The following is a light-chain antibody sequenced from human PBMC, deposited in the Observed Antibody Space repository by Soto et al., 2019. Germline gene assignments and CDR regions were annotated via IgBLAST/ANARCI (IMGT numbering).Light chain of an antibody. V-gene: IGLV1-47*02. Sequence: QSVLSQPPSASGTPGQRVTISCSGSSSNIGINFVYWYQQLPGTAPKLLIYSNNQRPSGVPDRFTGSRSGTSASLAIRGLQSEDVAEYYCAVWDDSLSGYVFGTGTKVTVL. CDR2: SNN. CDR3: AVWDDSLSGYV. J-gene: IGLJ1*01. CDR1: SSNIGINF.